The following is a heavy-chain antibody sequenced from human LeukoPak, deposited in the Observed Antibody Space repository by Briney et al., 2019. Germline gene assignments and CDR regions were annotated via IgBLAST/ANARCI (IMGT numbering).Heavy chain of an antibody. V-gene: IGHV3-7*01. CDR3: ARDPYDSSGPYYFDY. D-gene: IGHD3-22*01. J-gene: IGHJ4*02. CDR2: IKQDGSEK. CDR1: GFTFSSYW. Sequence: PGGSLRLSCAASGFTFSSYWMSWVRQAPGKGLEWVANIKQDGSEKYYVDSVKGRFTISRDNAKNSLYLQMNSLRAEDTAVYYCARDPYDSSGPYYFDYWGQGTLSPSPQ.